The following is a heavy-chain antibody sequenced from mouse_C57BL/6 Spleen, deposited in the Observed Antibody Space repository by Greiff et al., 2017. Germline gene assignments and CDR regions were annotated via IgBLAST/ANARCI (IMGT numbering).Heavy chain of an antibody. CDR3: ARDYGGGYWYFDV. V-gene: IGHV1-22*01. CDR2: INPNNGGT. Sequence: DVQLQESGPELVKPGASVKMSCKASGYTFTDYNMHWVKQSHGKSLEWIGYINPNNGGTSYNQKFKGKATLTVNKSSSTAYMELRSLTSEDSAVYYCARDYGGGYWYFDVWGTGTTVSVSS. D-gene: IGHD1-1*02. J-gene: IGHJ1*03. CDR1: GYTFTDYN.